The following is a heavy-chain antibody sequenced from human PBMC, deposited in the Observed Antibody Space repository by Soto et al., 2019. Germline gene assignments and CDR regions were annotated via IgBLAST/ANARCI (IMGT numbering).Heavy chain of an antibody. CDR3: ATHLQPDAPFMVVTTLWRYY. CDR2: IDPSDSYT. V-gene: IGHV5-10-1*01. J-gene: IGHJ4*02. Sequence: GESLKISCETSGYSFTNFWISWVRQIPGKGLEWMGRIDPSDSYTNYSPSFQGHVTFSADESINTAYLQWSSLKSSDSALYYCATHLQPDAPFMVVTTLWRYYWAQGTRGTVSS. D-gene: IGHD2-15*01. CDR1: GYSFTNFW.